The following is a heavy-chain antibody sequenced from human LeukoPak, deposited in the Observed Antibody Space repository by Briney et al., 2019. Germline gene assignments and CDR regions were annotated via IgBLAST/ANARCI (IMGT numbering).Heavy chain of an antibody. D-gene: IGHD2-15*01. Sequence: GGSLRLSCAASGFTFSSYGVHWVRQAPGKGLEWVAFIRYDGSNKYYADSVKGRFTISRDNSKNTLYLQMNSLGAEDTAVYYCAKDLVAASGYWGQGTLVTVSS. CDR1: GFTFSSYG. J-gene: IGHJ4*02. CDR3: AKDLVAASGY. V-gene: IGHV3-30*02. CDR2: IRYDGSNK.